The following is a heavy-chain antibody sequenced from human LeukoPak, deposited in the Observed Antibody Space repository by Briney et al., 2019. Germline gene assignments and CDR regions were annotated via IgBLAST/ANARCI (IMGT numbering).Heavy chain of an antibody. Sequence: GESLKISCKGSGFKFTNSWIGWVRQMPGKGLEWMGMIWPGDSDTRYSPSFQGQVSMSVDKSITTAYLQWSSLKASDTAIYYCVRQRDGYNYYLDYWGQGTLVIVSS. CDR1: GFKFTNSW. D-gene: IGHD5-24*01. V-gene: IGHV5-51*01. J-gene: IGHJ4*02. CDR2: IWPGDSDT. CDR3: VRQRDGYNYYLDY.